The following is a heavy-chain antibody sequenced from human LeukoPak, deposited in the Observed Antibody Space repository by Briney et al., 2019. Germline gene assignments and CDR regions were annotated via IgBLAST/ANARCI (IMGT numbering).Heavy chain of an antibody. CDR2: MNPNSGNT. J-gene: IGHJ6*03. Sequence: ASVKVSCKASGYTFTSYDINWVRQATGQGLEWMGWMNPNSGNTGYAQKFQGRVTMTRNTSISTAYMHLSRLRSEDTAVYYCARGVRWLRLQLLLRPSYYYYYLHVWGKGTTVTISS. CDR3: ARGVRWLRLQLLLRPSYYYYYLHV. CDR1: GYTFTSYD. D-gene: IGHD2-15*01. V-gene: IGHV1-8*01.